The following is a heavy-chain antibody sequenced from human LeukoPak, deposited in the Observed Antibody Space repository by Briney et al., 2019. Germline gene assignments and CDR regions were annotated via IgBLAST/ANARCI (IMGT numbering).Heavy chain of an antibody. Sequence: PGGSLRLSCVASGFPFSSYWMTWVRQAPGEGLEWVANIKQDGSKKSYVDSVKGRFTISRDNAKNSPYLQMNSLRAEDTAIYYCTRVGYIDEGIDYWGQGTLVTVSS. CDR3: TRVGYIDEGIDY. CDR1: GFPFSSYW. CDR2: IKQDGSKK. J-gene: IGHJ4*02. D-gene: IGHD5-24*01. V-gene: IGHV3-7*04.